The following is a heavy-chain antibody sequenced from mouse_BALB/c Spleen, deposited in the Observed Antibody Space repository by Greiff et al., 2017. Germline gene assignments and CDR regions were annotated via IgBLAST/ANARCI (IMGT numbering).Heavy chain of an antibody. J-gene: IGHJ3*01. CDR1: GYTFTSYT. Sequence: VQLQQSGAELARPGASVKMSCKASGYTFTSYTMHWVKQRPGQGLEWIGYINPSSGYTNYNQKFKDKATLTADKSSSTAYMQLSSLTSEDSAVYYCARDGVGRAWFAYWGQGTLVTVSA. CDR3: ARDGVGRAWFAY. V-gene: IGHV1-4*01. D-gene: IGHD4-1*01. CDR2: INPSSGYT.